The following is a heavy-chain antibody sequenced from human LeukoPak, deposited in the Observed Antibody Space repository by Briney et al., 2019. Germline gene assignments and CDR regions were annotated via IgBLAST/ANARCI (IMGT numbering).Heavy chain of an antibody. D-gene: IGHD1-26*01. Sequence: PGGSLRLSCAASGLTFINAWMNWVRHTPGKGLEWVGRIKSKTDGGTTDYAAPVKGRFTISRDDSKDTLYLQMNSLKTEDTAVYYCATDQRWELPLNYWGQGTLVTVSS. V-gene: IGHV3-15*01. J-gene: IGHJ4*02. CDR1: GLTFINAW. CDR3: ATDQRWELPLNY. CDR2: IKSKTDGGTT.